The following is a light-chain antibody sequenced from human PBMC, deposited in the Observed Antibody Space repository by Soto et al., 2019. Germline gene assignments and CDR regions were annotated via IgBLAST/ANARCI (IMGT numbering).Light chain of an antibody. CDR1: QGISSY. J-gene: IGKJ3*01. Sequence: AVRMTQSPSSLSASTGDRVTITCRASQGISSYLAWYQHKPGKAPKLLIYAASTLQSGVPSRFSGSGSGTDFTLTISCLQSEDFATYYCQQYYSYPLTFGPGTKVYIK. CDR2: AAS. CDR3: QQYYSYPLT. V-gene: IGKV1-8*01.